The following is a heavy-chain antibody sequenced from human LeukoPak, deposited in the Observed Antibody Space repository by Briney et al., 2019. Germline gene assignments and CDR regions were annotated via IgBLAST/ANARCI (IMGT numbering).Heavy chain of an antibody. CDR2: IYYSGST. D-gene: IGHD1-26*01. CDR1: GYSISSSNW. CDR3: ARIVGATSEVDY. J-gene: IGHJ4*02. Sequence: KPSDTLSLTCAVSGYSISSSNWWGWIRPPPGKGLEWIGYIYYSGSTYYNPSLKSRVTMSGGTSKNQFSLKLSSVTAVDTAVYYCARIVGATSEVDYWGQGTLVTVSS. V-gene: IGHV4-28*01.